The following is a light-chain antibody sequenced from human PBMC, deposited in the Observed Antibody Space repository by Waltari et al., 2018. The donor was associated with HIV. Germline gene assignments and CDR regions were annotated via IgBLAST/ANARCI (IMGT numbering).Light chain of an antibody. Sequence: EIVLTQSPATLHLSPGERATLPCRASQIVDNSLARYQQKPGQAPRLLIYDASNRAIGIPARFSGSGSWTDFTLTIISLEPEDFALYYCQQRNKWPSTFGPGTKVDIK. CDR1: QIVDNS. V-gene: IGKV3-11*01. CDR2: DAS. J-gene: IGKJ3*01. CDR3: QQRNKWPST.